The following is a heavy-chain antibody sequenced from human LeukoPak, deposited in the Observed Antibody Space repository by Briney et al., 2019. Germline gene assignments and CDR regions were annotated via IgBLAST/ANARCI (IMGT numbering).Heavy chain of an antibody. V-gene: IGHV1-2*02. CDR2: INPYTGGT. CDR3: ARKPPHGIDALDI. Sequence: ASVKVSCKASGYTFTSYGISWVRQAPGQGLEWMGWINPYTGGTDYAQNFQGRVTMTSDTSISTTYMELSRLRFDDTARYYCARKPPHGIDALDIWGQGTMVTVSS. J-gene: IGHJ3*02. CDR1: GYTFTSYG.